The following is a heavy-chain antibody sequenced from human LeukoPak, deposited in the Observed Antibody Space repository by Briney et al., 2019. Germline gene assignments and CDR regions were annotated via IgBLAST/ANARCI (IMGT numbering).Heavy chain of an antibody. CDR1: GFTFSSYG. D-gene: IGHD3-10*01. CDR2: IRYDGSNK. CDR3: AKAYASRSYYPDY. Sequence: GGSLRLSCAASGFTFSSYGMHWVRQAPGKGLEWVAFIRYDGSNKYYADSVKGRFTISRDHTKNTLYLQMNSLRAGDTAVYYCAKAYASRSYYPDYWGQGTLVTVSS. V-gene: IGHV3-30*02. J-gene: IGHJ4*02.